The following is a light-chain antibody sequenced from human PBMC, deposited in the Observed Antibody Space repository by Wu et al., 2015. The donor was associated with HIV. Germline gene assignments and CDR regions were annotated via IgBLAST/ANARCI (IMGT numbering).Light chain of an antibody. J-gene: IGKJ2*03. V-gene: IGKV3-20*01. CDR3: QQSGSSRYS. CDR1: QSISSSY. CDR2: GAS. Sequence: EIVLTQSPGTLSLSPGERVTLSCRASQSISSSYLAWYQQKPGQVSRLLIYGASSRANGIPDRFSGSGSGTDFTLTISRLEPEDFAVYYCQQSGSSRYSFGQGTKLEIK.